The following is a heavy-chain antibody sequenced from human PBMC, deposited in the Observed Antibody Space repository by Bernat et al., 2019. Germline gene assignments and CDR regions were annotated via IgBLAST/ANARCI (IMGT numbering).Heavy chain of an antibody. Sequence: QVQLQESGPALVKPSQTLSLTCTVSGGSISSGGYYWSWIRQHPGKGLEWIGYIYYRGSTYYNPSLKSRVTISVDTSNNQFSLKLSSVTAADTAVYYCARDAHCTNGVGHIDHWGQGTLVTVSS. CDR3: ARDAHCTNGVGHIDH. J-gene: IGHJ4*02. CDR2: IYYRGST. CDR1: GGSISSGGYY. V-gene: IGHV4-31*03. D-gene: IGHD2-8*01.